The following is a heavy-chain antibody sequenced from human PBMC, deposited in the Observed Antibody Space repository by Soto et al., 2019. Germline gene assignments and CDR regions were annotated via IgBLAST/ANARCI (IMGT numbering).Heavy chain of an antibody. D-gene: IGHD2-2*01. CDR1: GFTFSTYA. V-gene: IGHV3-23*01. J-gene: IGHJ4*02. Sequence: EVQLLDSGGGLVQPGGSLRLSCAASGFTFSTYAMSWVRQAPGKGLEWVSTISGSGDSTYYANSVKDRFTISRDNSRNTLDLQMNSLRVEDTAVYYCAKGGEGSCSKTSCLYFSDYWGQGTLVTVSS. CDR3: AKGGEGSCSKTSCLYFSDY. CDR2: ISGSGDST.